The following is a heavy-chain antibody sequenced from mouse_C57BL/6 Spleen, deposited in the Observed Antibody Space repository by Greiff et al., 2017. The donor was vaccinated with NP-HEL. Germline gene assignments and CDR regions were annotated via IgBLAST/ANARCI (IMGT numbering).Heavy chain of an antibody. D-gene: IGHD2-4*01. Sequence: VQLQQPGAELVKPGASVKVSCKASGYTFTSYWMHWVKQRPGQGLEWIGRIHPSDSDTNYNQKFKGKATLTVDKSSSTAYMQLSSLTSEDSAVYYSANGDYASWFAYWGEGTLVTVSA. CDR2: IHPSDSDT. J-gene: IGHJ3*01. CDR3: ANGDYASWFAY. V-gene: IGHV1-74*01. CDR1: GYTFTSYW.